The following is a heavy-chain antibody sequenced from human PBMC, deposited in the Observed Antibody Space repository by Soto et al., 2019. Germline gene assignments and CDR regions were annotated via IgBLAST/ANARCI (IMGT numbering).Heavy chain of an antibody. Sequence: ASVKVSFKASGYTFTSYYMHWVRQASGQGLEWMGIINPSGGSTSYAQKFQGRVTMTRDTSTSTVYMELSSLRSEDTAVYYCARAMRGNKTWFDPWGHGTLVTVSP. CDR1: GYTFTSYY. D-gene: IGHD3-10*01. J-gene: IGHJ5*02. CDR3: ARAMRGNKTWFDP. V-gene: IGHV1-46*01. CDR2: INPSGGST.